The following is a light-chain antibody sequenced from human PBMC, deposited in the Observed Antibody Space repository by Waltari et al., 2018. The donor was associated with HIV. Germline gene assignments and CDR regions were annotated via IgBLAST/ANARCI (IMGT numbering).Light chain of an antibody. J-gene: IGKJ4*01. CDR1: QGIRNA. CDR3: QQYYSTPPLT. Sequence: DIQMTQSPSSLSASVGDRVTITCRASQGIRNALAWYQQKPGKAPKLLFYAASSLQSGVPPRFSSSGSGTDYTLTISSLQPEDFVAYYCQQYYSTPPLTFGGGTKVEIK. V-gene: IGKV1-NL1*01. CDR2: AAS.